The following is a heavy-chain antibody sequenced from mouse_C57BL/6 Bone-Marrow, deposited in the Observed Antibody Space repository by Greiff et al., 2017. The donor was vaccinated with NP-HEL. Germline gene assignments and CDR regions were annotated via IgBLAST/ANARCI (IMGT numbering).Heavy chain of an antibody. CDR1: GYTFTSYW. J-gene: IGHJ2*01. D-gene: IGHD2-14*01. Sequence: VQLQQPGAELVKPGASVKLSCKASGYTFTSYWMHWVKQRPGKGLEWIGDINPDDSYTNYNQKFKGKSTLTVDKSSSTAYMQLSSLTSEDSAVYYWSRINSYVNNYFDYWGQGTTLTVSS. V-gene: IGHV1-69*01. CDR3: SRINSYVNNYFDY. CDR2: INPDDSYT.